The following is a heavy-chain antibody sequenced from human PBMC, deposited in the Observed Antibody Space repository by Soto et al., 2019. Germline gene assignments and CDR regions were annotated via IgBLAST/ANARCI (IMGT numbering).Heavy chain of an antibody. Sequence: QVQLVESGGGVVQPGRSLRLSCAASGFTFSSYAMHWVRQAPGKGLEWVAVISYDGSNKYYEDSVKGRFTISRDNSKNSLHLQRDSLRAEDTGVYYCARSYGSGYYYGMDVWGQGTTVTVSS. CDR3: ARSYGSGYYYGMDV. CDR1: GFTFSSYA. CDR2: ISYDGSNK. D-gene: IGHD3-10*01. V-gene: IGHV3-30-3*01. J-gene: IGHJ6*02.